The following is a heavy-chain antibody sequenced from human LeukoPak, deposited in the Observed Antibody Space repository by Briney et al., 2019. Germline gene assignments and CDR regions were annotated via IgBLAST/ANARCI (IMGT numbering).Heavy chain of an antibody. CDR2: ISSSSSYI. CDR1: GVTFSGYS. D-gene: IGHD6-19*01. Sequence: GGSLRLSCAGSGVTFSGYSMNWVRQAPGKGLEWVSSISSSSSYIYYADSVKGRFTISRDNTKNSLYLQMNSLRAEDTAVYYCARSIAVALNDAFYIWGQGTMVTVSS. CDR3: ARSIAVALNDAFYI. J-gene: IGHJ3*02. V-gene: IGHV3-21*01.